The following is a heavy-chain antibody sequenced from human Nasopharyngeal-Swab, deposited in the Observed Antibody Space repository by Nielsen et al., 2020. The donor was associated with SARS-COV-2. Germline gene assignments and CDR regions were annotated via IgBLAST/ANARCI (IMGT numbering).Heavy chain of an antibody. V-gene: IGHV3-30*18. CDR2: LSYDGSNK. Sequence: GESLKISCAASGFTFSSYGMHWVRQAPGKGLEWVAVLSYDGSNKYYADSVTGRFTISRDNSKNTLYLQMNSLRAEDTAVYYCAKSIVVVPAAIGAGVPDVWGKGTTVTVSS. CDR3: AKSIVVVPAAIGAGVPDV. CDR1: GFTFSSYG. J-gene: IGHJ6*04. D-gene: IGHD2-2*01.